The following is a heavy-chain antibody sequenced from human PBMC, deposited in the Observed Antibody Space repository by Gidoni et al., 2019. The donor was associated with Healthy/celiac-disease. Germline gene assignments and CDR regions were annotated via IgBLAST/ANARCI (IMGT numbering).Heavy chain of an antibody. CDR3: ARDAGYYYDSTPRSDFDY. D-gene: IGHD3-22*01. CDR1: GYTFTSSA. V-gene: IGHV1-3*01. Sequence: QVQLVKSGAEVKKPGASVKVSCQASGYTFTSSAMHWVRQAPGQRLEWMGWIKAGNGNTKYSQKFQGRVTITRDTSASTAYMELSSLRSEDTAVYYCARDAGYYYDSTPRSDFDYWGQGTLVTVSS. CDR2: IKAGNGNT. J-gene: IGHJ4*02.